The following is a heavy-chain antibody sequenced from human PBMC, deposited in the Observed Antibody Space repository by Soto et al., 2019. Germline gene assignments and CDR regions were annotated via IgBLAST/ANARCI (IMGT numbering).Heavy chain of an antibody. CDR2: INPNSGGT. V-gene: IGHV1-2*04. Sequence: ASVKVSCKASGYTFTGYYMHWVRQAPGQGLEWMGWINPNSGGTNYAQKFQGWVTMTRDTSISTACMELSRLRSDDTAVYYCARGYYDILTGLYSPFDYWGQGTLVTVSS. CDR1: GYTFTGYY. D-gene: IGHD3-9*01. J-gene: IGHJ4*02. CDR3: ARGYYDILTGLYSPFDY.